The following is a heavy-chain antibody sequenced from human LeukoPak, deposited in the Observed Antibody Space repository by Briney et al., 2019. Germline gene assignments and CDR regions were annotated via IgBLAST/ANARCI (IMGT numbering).Heavy chain of an antibody. Sequence: GGSLRLSCAASGFSFSIYEMNWVRQAPGKGLEWISYISSSGTTIYYADSVKGRFTISRDNAKNSLYLQMNSLRAEDTAVYYCARDNGGYPYYFDYWGQGTLVTASS. CDR3: ARDNGGYPYYFDY. D-gene: IGHD1-26*01. J-gene: IGHJ4*02. CDR1: GFSFSIYE. CDR2: ISSSGTTI. V-gene: IGHV3-48*03.